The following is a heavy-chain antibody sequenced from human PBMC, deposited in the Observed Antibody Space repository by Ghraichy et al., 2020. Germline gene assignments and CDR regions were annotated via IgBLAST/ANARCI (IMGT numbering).Heavy chain of an antibody. CDR1: GGSFSGYY. Sequence: SETLSLTCAVYGGSFSGYYWSWIRQPPGKGLEWIGEINHSGSTNYNPSLKSRVTISVDTSKNQFSLKPSSVTAADTAVYYCARRRAHSIFGVVIVSNWFDPWGQGTLVTVSS. CDR3: ARRRAHSIFGVVIVSNWFDP. V-gene: IGHV4-34*01. J-gene: IGHJ5*02. CDR2: INHSGST. D-gene: IGHD3-3*01.